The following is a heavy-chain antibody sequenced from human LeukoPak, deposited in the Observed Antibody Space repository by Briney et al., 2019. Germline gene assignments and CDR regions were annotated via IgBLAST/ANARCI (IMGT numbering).Heavy chain of an antibody. V-gene: IGHV1-69*13. Sequence: SVKVSCKASGYTFTSYGISWVRQAPGQGLEWMGGIIPIFGTANYAQKFQGRVTITADESTSTAYMELSSLRSEDTAVYYCARVGSADYWGQGTLVTVSS. J-gene: IGHJ4*02. CDR1: GYTFTSYG. CDR2: IIPIFGTA. D-gene: IGHD1-26*01. CDR3: ARVGSADY.